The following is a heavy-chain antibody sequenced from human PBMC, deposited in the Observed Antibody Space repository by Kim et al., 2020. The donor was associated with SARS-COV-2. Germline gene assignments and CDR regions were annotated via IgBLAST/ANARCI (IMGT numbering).Heavy chain of an antibody. V-gene: IGHV1-3*01. Sequence: TKYSQKFQGRVTITRDRSASIAYMELSSLRSEDTAVYYCARGVSDWGFDYWGQGTLVTVSS. J-gene: IGHJ4*02. CDR2: T. D-gene: IGHD7-27*01. CDR3: ARGVSDWGFDY.